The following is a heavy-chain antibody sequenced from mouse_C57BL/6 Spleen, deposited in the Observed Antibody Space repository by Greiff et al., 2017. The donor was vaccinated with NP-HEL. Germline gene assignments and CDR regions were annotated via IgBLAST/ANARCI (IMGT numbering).Heavy chain of an antibody. CDR1: GFTFSSYA. Sequence: EVKLMESGGGLVKPGGSLKLSCAASGFTFSSYAMSWVRQTPEKRLEWVATISAGGSYTYYPDNVKGRFTISRDNAKNNLYLQMSHLKSEDTAMYYCASPIYYGNYEDFAYWGQGTLVTVSA. D-gene: IGHD2-1*01. CDR2: ISAGGSYT. V-gene: IGHV5-4*03. J-gene: IGHJ3*01. CDR3: ASPIYYGNYEDFAY.